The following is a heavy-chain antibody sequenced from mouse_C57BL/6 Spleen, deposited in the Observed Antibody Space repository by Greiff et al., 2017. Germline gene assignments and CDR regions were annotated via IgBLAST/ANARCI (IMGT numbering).Heavy chain of an antibody. CDR3: ADAYDGDSAWFAY. CDR2: ISSGSSTI. D-gene: IGHD2-3*01. Sequence: EVKLVESGGGLVKPGGSLKLSCAASGFTFSDYGMHWVRQAPEKGLEWVAYISSGSSTIYYADTVKGRFTISRDNAKNTLFLQITSLRSEDTAMYYCADAYDGDSAWFAYWGQGTLVTVSA. J-gene: IGHJ3*01. CDR1: GFTFSDYG. V-gene: IGHV5-17*01.